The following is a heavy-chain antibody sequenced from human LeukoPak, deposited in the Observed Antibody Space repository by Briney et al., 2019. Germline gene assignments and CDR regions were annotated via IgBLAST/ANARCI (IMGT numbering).Heavy chain of an antibody. CDR1: GGSISSSNW. Sequence: PSETLSLTCAVSGGSISSSNWWSWVRQPPGKGLEWIGEIYHSGSTNYNPSPKSRVTISVDKSKNQFSLKLSSVTAADTAVYYCAREPMVRGVNAPGYYFDYWGQGTLVTVSS. J-gene: IGHJ4*02. CDR3: AREPMVRGVNAPGYYFDY. CDR2: IYHSGST. D-gene: IGHD3-10*01. V-gene: IGHV4-4*02.